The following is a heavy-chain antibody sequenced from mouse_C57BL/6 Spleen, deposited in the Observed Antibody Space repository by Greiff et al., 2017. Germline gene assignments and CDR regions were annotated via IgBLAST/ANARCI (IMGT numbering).Heavy chain of an antibody. Sequence: VQLQQPGTELVKPGASVKLSCKASGYTFTSYWMHWVKQRPGQGLEWIGNINPSNGGTNYNEKFKSKATLTVDKSSSTAYMQLSSLTSEDAAVYCCARGCYGRSPFAYWGQGTLVTVSA. CDR3: ARGCYGRSPFAY. J-gene: IGHJ3*01. V-gene: IGHV1-53*01. CDR2: INPSNGGT. CDR1: GYTFTSYW. D-gene: IGHD1-1*01.